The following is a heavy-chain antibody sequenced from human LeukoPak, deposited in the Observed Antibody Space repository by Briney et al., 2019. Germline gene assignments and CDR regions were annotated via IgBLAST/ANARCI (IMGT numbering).Heavy chain of an antibody. V-gene: IGHV4-59*08. J-gene: IGHJ3*02. CDR1: GVSISSYY. Sequence: SETLSLTCTVSGVSISSYYWSWLRQPPGKGLEWIGYIYYSGSTNYSPSLKSRVTISVDTSNNQFSLKLSSVTAADTAVYYCARSERIIMILGGAFDIWGQGTVVTVSS. CDR3: ARSERIIMILGGAFDI. D-gene: IGHD3-22*01. CDR2: IYYSGST.